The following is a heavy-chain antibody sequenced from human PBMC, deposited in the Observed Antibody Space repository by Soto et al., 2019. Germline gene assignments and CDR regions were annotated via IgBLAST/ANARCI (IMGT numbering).Heavy chain of an antibody. Sequence: ASVKVSCKASGYTFTSYGISWVRQAPGQGLEWMGWISAYNGNTNYAQKLQGRVTMTTDTSTSTAYMELRSLRSDDTAVYYCAGDRLGRGWSGLSKGYFDYWGQGTLVTVPS. V-gene: IGHV1-18*01. CDR1: GYTFTSYG. CDR2: ISAYNGNT. D-gene: IGHD6-19*01. CDR3: AGDRLGRGWSGLSKGYFDY. J-gene: IGHJ4*02.